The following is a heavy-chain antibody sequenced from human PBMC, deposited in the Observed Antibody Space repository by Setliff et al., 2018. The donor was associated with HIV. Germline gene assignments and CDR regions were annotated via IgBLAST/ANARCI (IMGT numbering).Heavy chain of an antibody. J-gene: IGHJ6*02. Sequence: LSLTCIVSGYSVSSGYYWGWIRQPPGQGLQWSGAMYDSETTYYNPSLKSRVTMSVDTSKNQISLKLSSVTAADTAEYYCASGARRYNYGYWFYHGMDVWGQGTTVTVSS. CDR3: ASGARRYNYGYWFYHGMDV. CDR2: MYDSETT. V-gene: IGHV4-38-2*02. CDR1: GYSVSSGYY. D-gene: IGHD5-18*01.